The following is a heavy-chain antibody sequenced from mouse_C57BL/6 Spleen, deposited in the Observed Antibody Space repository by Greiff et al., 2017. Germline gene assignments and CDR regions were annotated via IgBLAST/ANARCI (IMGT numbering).Heavy chain of an antibody. D-gene: IGHD2-3*01. Sequence: EVQGVESGAELVRPGASVKLSCTASGFNIKDYYMHWVKQRPEQGLEWIGRIDPEDGDTEYAPKFQGKATMTADTSSNTAYLQLSSLTSEDTAVYYCTTECYDGYYWYFDVGGTGTTVTVSS. CDR3: TTECYDGYYWYFDV. CDR2: IDPEDGDT. J-gene: IGHJ1*03. V-gene: IGHV14-1*01. CDR1: GFNIKDYY.